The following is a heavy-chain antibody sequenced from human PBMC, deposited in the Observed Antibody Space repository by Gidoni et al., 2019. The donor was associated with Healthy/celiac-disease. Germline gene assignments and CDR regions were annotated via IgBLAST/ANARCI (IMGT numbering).Heavy chain of an antibody. J-gene: IGHJ6*02. CDR2: IWYDGSNK. CDR1: GFTFSSYG. V-gene: IGHV3-33*01. D-gene: IGHD3-16*01. CDR3: ARDWGTFGPQGYYGMDV. Sequence: QVQLVESGGGVVQPGRYLTLSCAASGFTFSSYGMHWVRQAPGKGLELVAVIWYDGSNKYYADSVKGRFTISRDNSKNTLYLQMNSLRAEDTAVYYCARDWGTFGPQGYYGMDVWGQGTTVTVSS.